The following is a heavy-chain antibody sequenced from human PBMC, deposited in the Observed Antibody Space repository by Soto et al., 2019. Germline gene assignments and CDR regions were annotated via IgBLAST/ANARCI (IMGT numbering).Heavy chain of an antibody. V-gene: IGHV1-3*01. CDR2: INAGNGNT. CDR1: GYTFTSYA. Sequence: ASVKVSCKASGYTFTSYAMHWVRQAPGQRLEWMGWINAGNGNTKYSQKFQGRVTITRDTSASTAYMELSSLRSEDTAVYYCARDVLGHDAFDIWGQGTMVTVSS. CDR3: ARDVLGHDAFDI. J-gene: IGHJ3*02.